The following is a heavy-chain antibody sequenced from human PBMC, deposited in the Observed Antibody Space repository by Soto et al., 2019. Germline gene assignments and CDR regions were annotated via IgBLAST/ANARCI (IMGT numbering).Heavy chain of an antibody. CDR2: ISYDGSNK. V-gene: IGHV3-30-3*01. CDR3: ARDYYRFNSGYGFSMDV. J-gene: IGHJ6*02. Sequence: GGSLRLSCAAPGFTFSSYAMQWVRQAPGKGLEWVAVISYDGSNKYYADSVKGRFTISRDNSKNTLYLQMNSLRAEDTAVYYCARDYYRFNSGYGFSMDVWGQGT. CDR1: GFTFSSYA. D-gene: IGHD5-12*01.